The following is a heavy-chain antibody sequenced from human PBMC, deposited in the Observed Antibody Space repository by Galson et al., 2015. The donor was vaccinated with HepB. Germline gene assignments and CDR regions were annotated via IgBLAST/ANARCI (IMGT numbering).Heavy chain of an antibody. CDR3: ARGRGYCSSTSCYRNYGMDV. Sequence: SETLSLTCAVYGGSFSGYYWSWIRQPPGKGLEWIGEINHSGSTNYNPSLKSRVTISVDTSKNQFSLKLSSVTAADTAVYYCARGRGYCSSTSCYRNYGMDVWGQGTTVTVSS. V-gene: IGHV4-34*01. CDR2: INHSGST. CDR1: GGSFSGYY. J-gene: IGHJ6*02. D-gene: IGHD2-2*01.